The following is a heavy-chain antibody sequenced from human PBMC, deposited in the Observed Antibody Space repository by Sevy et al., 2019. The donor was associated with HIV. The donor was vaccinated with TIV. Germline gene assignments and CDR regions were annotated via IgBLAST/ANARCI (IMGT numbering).Heavy chain of an antibody. CDR3: ARVNHSKWIDYSYYYGMDV. J-gene: IGHJ6*02. CDR2: IKQDGSEK. D-gene: IGHD5-12*01. V-gene: IGHV3-7*03. CDR1: GFTFSSYW. Sequence: GGSLRLSCAASGFTFSSYWMSWVRQAPGKGLEWVANIKQDGSEKYYVDSVKGRFTISRDNAKNSLYLQMNRLRDEDTAVYYCARVNHSKWIDYSYYYGMDVWGQGTTVTVSS.